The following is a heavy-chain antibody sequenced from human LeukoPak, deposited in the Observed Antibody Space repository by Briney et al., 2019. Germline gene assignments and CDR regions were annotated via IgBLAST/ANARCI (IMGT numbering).Heavy chain of an antibody. CDR2: INWNSGNI. CDR3: SKDYKHDFNNYGSFDN. J-gene: IGHJ4*02. D-gene: IGHD4-4*01. Sequence: GGSLRLSCAASGFTFDDYAMHWVRRAPGKGLEWVSGINWNSGNIAYADSVKGRSTVSRDNAKNSLYLQLNGLRTEDTALYYCSKDYKHDFNNYGSFDNWGQGTLVTVSS. V-gene: IGHV3-9*01. CDR1: GFTFDDYA.